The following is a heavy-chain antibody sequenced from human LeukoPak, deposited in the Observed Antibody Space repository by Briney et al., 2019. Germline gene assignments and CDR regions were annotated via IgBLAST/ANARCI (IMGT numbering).Heavy chain of an antibody. D-gene: IGHD3-10*01. Sequence: PGGSLRLSCAASGFTLSSYAMSWVRQAPGKGLECVSSISASGGSTYYAASVKGRFTISRDNSKNTVYLQMNSLRAEDTAVYYCAKVVKGSERLTMVRGVIIKTAGLYYMDVWGKGTTVTVSS. CDR1: GFTLSSYA. J-gene: IGHJ6*03. CDR3: AKVVKGSERLTMVRGVIIKTAGLYYMDV. V-gene: IGHV3-23*01. CDR2: ISASGGST.